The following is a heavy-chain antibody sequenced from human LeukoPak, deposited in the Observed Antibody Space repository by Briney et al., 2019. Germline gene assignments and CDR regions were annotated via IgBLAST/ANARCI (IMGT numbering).Heavy chain of an antibody. Sequence: GESLKISCKGSGYSFTSYWIGWVRQMPGKGLEWMGNIYPGDSDTRYSPSFQGQVTISADKSISTAYLQWSSLKASDTAMYYCARRRYFDWLSPYDAFDIWGQGTMVTVSS. CDR1: GYSFTSYW. CDR3: ARRRYFDWLSPYDAFDI. V-gene: IGHV5-51*01. J-gene: IGHJ3*02. CDR2: IYPGDSDT. D-gene: IGHD3-9*01.